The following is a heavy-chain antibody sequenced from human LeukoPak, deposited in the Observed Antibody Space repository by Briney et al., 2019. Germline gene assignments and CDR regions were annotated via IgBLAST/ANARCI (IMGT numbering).Heavy chain of an antibody. V-gene: IGHV1-69*05. J-gene: IGHJ3*02. CDR1: GGTLSIYS. CDR2: IIPIFGTA. D-gene: IGHD1-26*01. Sequence: ASVNVSCKASGGTLSIYSISEVRQAPAQALECMGRIIPIFGTANYAQKFQGRVTITTDESTGTAYMVMSSMRSEAKAAYYCASRERSGSYQRYAFDIWGQGTMVTVSS. CDR3: ASRERSGSYQRYAFDI.